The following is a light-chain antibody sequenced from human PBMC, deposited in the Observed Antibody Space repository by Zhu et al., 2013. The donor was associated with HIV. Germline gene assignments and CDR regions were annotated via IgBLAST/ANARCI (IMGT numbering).Light chain of an antibody. J-gene: IGKJ2*01. Sequence: EIVMTQFPDTLSVSPGERATLSCRASQSVTSNLAWYQQKPGQSPRLLIYGASTRATGVPARFSGSGSGTEFTLTISSLQSEDFAVYYCQQYNNWPPNTLVQGPKLEIK. CDR3: QQYNNWPPNT. V-gene: IGKV3-15*01. CDR2: GAS. CDR1: QSVTSN.